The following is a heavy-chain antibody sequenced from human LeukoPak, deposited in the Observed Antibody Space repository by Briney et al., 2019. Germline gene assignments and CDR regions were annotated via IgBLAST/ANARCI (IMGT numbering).Heavy chain of an antibody. CDR2: INPSGSST. J-gene: IGHJ3*02. V-gene: IGHV1-46*01. D-gene: IGHD1-26*01. CDR1: GYAFTRHY. Sequence: GASVKVSCKASGYAFTRHYMHWVRQAPGQGLEWMGLINPSGSSTIYAQKFQGRVTMTRDMSTSTDYMELSSLRSDDTAVYYCARNRAYGGSYFDAFDIWGQGTMVTVSS. CDR3: ARNRAYGGSYFDAFDI.